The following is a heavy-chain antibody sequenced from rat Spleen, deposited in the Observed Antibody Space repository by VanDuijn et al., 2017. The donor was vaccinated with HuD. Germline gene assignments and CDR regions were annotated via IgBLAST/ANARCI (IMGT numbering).Heavy chain of an antibody. V-gene: IGHV2S12*01. J-gene: IGHJ2*01. CDR3: TGGGDYSSPFDY. Sequence: QVQLKESGPGLVQPSQTLSLTCTVSGFSLTSYHVSWVRQPPGKGLEWLAAISSGGSTYYNSALKSRLSISRDTSKSQVFLKMNSLQTEDTAIYFCTGGGDYSSPFDYWGQGVMVTVSS. CDR2: ISSGGST. D-gene: IGHD1-8*01. CDR1: GFSLTSYH.